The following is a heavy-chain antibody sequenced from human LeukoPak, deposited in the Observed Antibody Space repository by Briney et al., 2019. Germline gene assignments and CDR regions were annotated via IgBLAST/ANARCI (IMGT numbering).Heavy chain of an antibody. CDR3: ARARHGNCYWDY. V-gene: IGHV1-18*01. CDR2: ISAYNGNT. Sequence: ASVKVSCKASGYTFTSYGISWVRQAPGQGLEWMGWISAYNGNTNYAQRLQGRVTMTTDTSTSTAYMELRSLRSDDTAVYYCARARHGNCYWDYWGQGTLVTVSS. D-gene: IGHD1-7*01. CDR1: GYTFTSYG. J-gene: IGHJ4*02.